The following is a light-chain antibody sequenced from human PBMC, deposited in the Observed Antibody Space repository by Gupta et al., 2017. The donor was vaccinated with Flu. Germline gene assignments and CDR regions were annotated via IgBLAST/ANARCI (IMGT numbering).Light chain of an antibody. V-gene: IGKV1-39*01. J-gene: IGKJ1*01. CDR1: QNISSY. Sequence: PTSLSASVGDRVTIACRASQNISSYLNWYQQKPGKAPKLLIYAASSLQSGVPSRFSGSGSGTDVTLTISRLQPEDFATYYCQQSDSTPWTFGQGTKVEIK. CDR3: QQSDSTPWT. CDR2: AAS.